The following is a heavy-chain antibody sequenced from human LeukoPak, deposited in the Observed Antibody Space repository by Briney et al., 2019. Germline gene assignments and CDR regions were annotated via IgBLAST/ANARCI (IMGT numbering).Heavy chain of an antibody. V-gene: IGHV3-33*08. D-gene: IGHD6-13*01. CDR1: GFTFSSYW. CDR2: IWYDGSNK. CDR3: AREYSSSWYLWFDP. J-gene: IGHJ5*02. Sequence: GGSLRLSCAASGFTFSSYWMHWVRQGLGKGLEWVAVIWYDGSNKYYADSVKGRFTISRDNSKNTLYLQMNSLRAEDTAVYYCAREYSSSWYLWFDPWGQGTLVTVSS.